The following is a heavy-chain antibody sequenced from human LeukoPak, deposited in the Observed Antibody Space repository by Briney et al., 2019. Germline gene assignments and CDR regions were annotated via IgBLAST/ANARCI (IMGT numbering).Heavy chain of an antibody. Sequence: GGSLRLSCAASGFTFSGYSMSWVRQAPGKGLEWVSDISTSSSNIYYVESVKGRFTISRDNAKNSLYLQMNSLRAEDTAVYYCAKESGSSSSWGQGTLVTVSS. J-gene: IGHJ5*02. V-gene: IGHV3-48*01. D-gene: IGHD6-13*01. CDR2: ISTSSSNI. CDR1: GFTFSGYS. CDR3: AKESGSSSS.